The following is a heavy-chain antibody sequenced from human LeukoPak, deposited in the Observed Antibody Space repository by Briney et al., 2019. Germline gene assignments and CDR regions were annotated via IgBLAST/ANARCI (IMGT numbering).Heavy chain of an antibody. CDR2: IYTSGST. J-gene: IGHJ5*02. V-gene: IGHV4-61*02. CDR3: ARGYSLWFGELTSWFDP. D-gene: IGHD3-10*01. CDR1: GGSISSGSYY. Sequence: SETLSLTCTVSGGSISSGSYYWSWIRQPAGKGLEWIGRIYTSGSTNYNPSLKSRVTISVDTSKNQFSLKLSSVTAADTAVYYCARGYSLWFGELTSWFDPWGQGTLVTVPS.